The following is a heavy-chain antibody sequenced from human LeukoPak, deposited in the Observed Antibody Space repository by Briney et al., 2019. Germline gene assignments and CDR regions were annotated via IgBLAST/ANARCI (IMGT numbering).Heavy chain of an antibody. CDR1: GGSISSYY. J-gene: IGHJ3*02. Sequence: SETLSLTCTVSGGSISSYYWSWIRQPPGKGLEWIGYIYYSGSTNYNPSLKSRVTISVDTSKNQFSLKLSSVTAADTAVYYCAGVSHDNPLFAFDIWGQGTMVTVSS. CDR3: AGVSHDNPLFAFDI. V-gene: IGHV4-59*01. D-gene: IGHD1-1*01. CDR2: IYYSGST.